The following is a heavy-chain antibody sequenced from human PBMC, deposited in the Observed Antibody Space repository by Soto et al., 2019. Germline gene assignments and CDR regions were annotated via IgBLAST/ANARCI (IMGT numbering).Heavy chain of an antibody. CDR1: GFTFSNYA. D-gene: IGHD2-15*01. J-gene: IGHJ1*01. Sequence: QVQLVESGGGVVQPGRSLRLSCAASGFTFSNYAMHWVRQSPGKGLEWVAAISYDGTDEYYADSVKGRFTISRDNSQNMLFMQMNSLRAEDTAVYYCARGRSEMSVWYQEYFHPWGQGTLVTVSS. V-gene: IGHV3-30-3*01. CDR3: ARGRSEMSVWYQEYFHP. CDR2: ISYDGTDE.